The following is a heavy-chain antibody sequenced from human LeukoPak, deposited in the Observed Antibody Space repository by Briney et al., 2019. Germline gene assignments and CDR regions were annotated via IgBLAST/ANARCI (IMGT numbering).Heavy chain of an antibody. CDR1: GGTFSSYA. CDR2: IIPIFGTA. D-gene: IGHD2-8*01. V-gene: IGHV1-69*13. J-gene: IGHJ5*02. Sequence: SVKVSCKASGGTFSSYAISWVRQAPGQGLEWMGGIIPIFGTANYAQKFQGRVTITADEPTSTAYMELNSLRAEDTALYYCARAPVAMVYAINWFDPWGQGTLVTVSS. CDR3: ARAPVAMVYAINWFDP.